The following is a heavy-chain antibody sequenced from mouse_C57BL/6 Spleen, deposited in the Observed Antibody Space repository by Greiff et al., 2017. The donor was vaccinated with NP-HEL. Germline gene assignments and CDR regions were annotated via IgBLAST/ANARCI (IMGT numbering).Heavy chain of an antibody. D-gene: IGHD1-1*01. V-gene: IGHV5-17*01. CDR3: ARGDGSSSAYFDV. Sequence: VQLKESGGGLVKPGGSLKLSCAASGFTFSDYGMHWVRQAPEKGLEWVAYISSGSSTIYSADTVKGRFTISRDNSKNTLFLQMTSLGSEDTAIYYCARGDGSSSAYFDVWGTGTTVTVSS. CDR1: GFTFSDYG. J-gene: IGHJ1*03. CDR2: ISSGSSTI.